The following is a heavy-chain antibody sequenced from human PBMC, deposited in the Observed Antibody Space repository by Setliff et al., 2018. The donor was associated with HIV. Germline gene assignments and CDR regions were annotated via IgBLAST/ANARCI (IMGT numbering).Heavy chain of an antibody. CDR2: INPNSGGT. CDR3: ARARRDSYDRGRRNHYYIDV. Sequence: ASVKVSCKASGYTFTSYGISWVRQAPGQGLEWMGWINPNSGGTNYAQKFQGRVTMTRDTSISTAYMELNNLKFEDTAVYYCARARRDSYDRGRRNHYYIDVWGKGTTVTAP. J-gene: IGHJ6*03. V-gene: IGHV1-8*02. CDR1: GYTFTSYG. D-gene: IGHD3-22*01.